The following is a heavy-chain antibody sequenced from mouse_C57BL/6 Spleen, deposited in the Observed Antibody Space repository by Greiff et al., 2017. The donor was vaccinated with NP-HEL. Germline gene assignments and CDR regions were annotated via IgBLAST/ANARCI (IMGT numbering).Heavy chain of an antibody. J-gene: IGHJ1*03. CDR2: IDPSDSET. Sequence: QVQLQQPGAELVRPGSSVKLSCKASGYTFTSYWMHWVKQRPIQGLEWIGNIDPSDSETHYNQKFKDKATLTVDKSSSTAYMQLSSLTSEGAAVYYCARILPTGTSWYFDVWGTGTTVTVSS. D-gene: IGHD4-1*02. CDR1: GYTFTSYW. V-gene: IGHV1-52*01. CDR3: ARILPTGTSWYFDV.